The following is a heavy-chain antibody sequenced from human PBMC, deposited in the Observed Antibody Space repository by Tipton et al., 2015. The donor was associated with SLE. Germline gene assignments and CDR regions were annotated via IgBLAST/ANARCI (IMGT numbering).Heavy chain of an antibody. CDR3: ARVGHGFDSSGYNSHYYYYMDV. V-gene: IGHV4-59*01. CDR1: GGSINSYY. Sequence: TLSLTCTVSGGSINSYYWSWIRQPPGKGLEWVGYVYSSGSSDYNPSLSSRVTISLDTSKKQFSLRLKSATAADTAVYYCARVGHGFDSSGYNSHYYYYMDVRGKGTTVTVSS. D-gene: IGHD3-22*01. J-gene: IGHJ6*03. CDR2: VYSSGSS.